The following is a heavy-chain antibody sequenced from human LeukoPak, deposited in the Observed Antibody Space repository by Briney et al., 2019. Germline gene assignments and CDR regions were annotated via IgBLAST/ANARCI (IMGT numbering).Heavy chain of an antibody. J-gene: IGHJ6*02. CDR3: ARHFWRAFYGMDA. Sequence: GGSLRLSCAASGFTFSSYAMSWVRQAPGKGLEWVSAISGSGGSTYYADSVKGRFTISRDNAKNSLYLQMNSLRAEDTAVYYCARHFWRAFYGMDAWGQGTTVTVSS. CDR2: ISGSGGST. V-gene: IGHV3-23*01. CDR1: GFTFSSYA. D-gene: IGHD3-3*02.